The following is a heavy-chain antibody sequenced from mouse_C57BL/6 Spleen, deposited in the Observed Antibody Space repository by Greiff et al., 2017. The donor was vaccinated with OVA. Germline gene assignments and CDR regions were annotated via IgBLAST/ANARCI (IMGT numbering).Heavy chain of an antibody. CDR3: ARIYYYGSSYVYWYFDV. Sequence: VQVVESGPGLVAPSQSLSITCTVSGFSLTSYAISWVRQPPGKGLEWLGVIWTGGGTNYNSALKSRLSISKDNSKSQVFLKMNSLQTDDTARYYCARIYYYGSSYVYWYFDVWGTGTTVTVSS. V-gene: IGHV2-9-1*01. J-gene: IGHJ1*03. CDR1: GFSLTSYA. CDR2: IWTGGGT. D-gene: IGHD1-1*01.